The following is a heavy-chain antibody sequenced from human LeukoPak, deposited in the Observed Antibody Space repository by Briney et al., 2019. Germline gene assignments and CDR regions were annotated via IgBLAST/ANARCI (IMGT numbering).Heavy chain of an antibody. V-gene: IGHV1-18*04. CDR1: GYTFSGYY. CDR3: AILEDGSGSYYNRGGLYGMDV. J-gene: IGHJ6*04. CDR2: ISAYNGNT. D-gene: IGHD3-10*01. Sequence: HRASVKVSCKASGYTFSGYYMNWVRQAPGQGLEWMGWISAYNGNTNYAQKLQGRVTMTTDTSTSTAYMELRSLRSDDTAVYYCAILEDGSGSYYNRGGLYGMDVWGKGTTVTVSS.